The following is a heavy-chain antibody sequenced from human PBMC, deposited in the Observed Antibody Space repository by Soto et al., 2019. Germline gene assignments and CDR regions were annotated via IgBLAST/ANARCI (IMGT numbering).Heavy chain of an antibody. V-gene: IGHV6-1*01. Sequence: SQTLSLTCAISGDSVSSNSVVWNWIRQSPSRGLEWLGRTYYRSKWFYEYAESVRSRIAINPDISTSTAYMELRSLRSDDTAVYYCARDSPPVDYWGQGTLVTVSS. J-gene: IGHJ4*02. CDR2: TYYRSKWFY. CDR3: ARDSPPVDY. CDR1: GDSVSSNSVV.